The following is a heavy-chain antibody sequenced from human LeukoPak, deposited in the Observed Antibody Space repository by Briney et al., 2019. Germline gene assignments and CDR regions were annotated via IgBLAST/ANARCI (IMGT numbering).Heavy chain of an antibody. Sequence: SETLSLTCAVYGGSFSGYYWSWIRQPPGKGLEWIGEINHSGSTNYNPSLKSRVTISVDTSKSQFSLKLSSVTAADTAVYYCAREVLHASDIWGQGTMVTVSS. CDR1: GGSFSGYY. CDR2: INHSGST. J-gene: IGHJ3*02. V-gene: IGHV4-34*01. CDR3: AREVLHASDI.